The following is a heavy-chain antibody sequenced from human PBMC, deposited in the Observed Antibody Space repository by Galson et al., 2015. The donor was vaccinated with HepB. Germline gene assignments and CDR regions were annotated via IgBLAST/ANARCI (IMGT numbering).Heavy chain of an antibody. V-gene: IGHV1-18*01. D-gene: IGHD2-2*01. CDR2: ISAYNGNT. J-gene: IGHJ5*02. CDR1: GYTFTSYG. Sequence: SVKVSCKASGYTFTSYGISWVRQAPGQGPEWMGWISAYNGNTNYAQKLQGRVTMTTDTSTSTAYMELRSLRSDDTAVYYCARDSQYQLRNWFDPWGQGTLVTVSS. CDR3: ARDSQYQLRNWFDP.